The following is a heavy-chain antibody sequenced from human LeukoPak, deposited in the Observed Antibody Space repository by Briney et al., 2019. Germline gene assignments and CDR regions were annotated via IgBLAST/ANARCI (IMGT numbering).Heavy chain of an antibody. CDR2: INPSGGST. D-gene: IGHD6-19*01. CDR1: GYTFTSYY. V-gene: IGHV1-46*01. CDR3: ARSSSGWYVFDY. J-gene: IGHJ4*02. Sequence: ASVKVSCKASGYTFTSYYIHWVRQAPGQGLEWMGIINPSGGSTSYAQKFQGRVTMTRDTSTSTVYMELSSLRSEDTAVYYCARSSSGWYVFDYWGQGTLVTVSS.